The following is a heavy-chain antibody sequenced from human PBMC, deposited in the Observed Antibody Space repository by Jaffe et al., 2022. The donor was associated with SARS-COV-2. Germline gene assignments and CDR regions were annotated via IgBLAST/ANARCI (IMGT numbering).Heavy chain of an antibody. CDR3: ARSKSIAAALY. D-gene: IGHD6-13*01. J-gene: IGHJ4*02. CDR1: GGSISSSSYY. CDR2: IYYSGST. Sequence: QLQLQESGPGLVKPSETLSLTCTVSGGSISSSSYYWGWIRQPPGKGLEWIGSIYYSGSTYYNPSLKSRVTISVDTSKNQFSLKLSSVTAADTAVYYCARSKSIAAALYWGQGTLVTVSS. V-gene: IGHV4-39*01.